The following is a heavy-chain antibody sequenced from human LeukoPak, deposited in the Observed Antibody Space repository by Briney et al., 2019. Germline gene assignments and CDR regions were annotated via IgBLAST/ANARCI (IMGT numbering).Heavy chain of an antibody. CDR1: GYTFTGYY. CDR3: ARESQRFLEWLIGY. CDR2: INPNSGGT. V-gene: IGHV1-2*02. J-gene: IGHJ4*02. D-gene: IGHD3-3*01. Sequence: GASVKVSCKASGYTFTGYYMHWVRQAPGQGLEWMGWINPNSGGTNYAQKFQGRVTMTRDTSISTAYMELSRLKSDDTAVYYCARESQRFLEWLIGYWGQGTLVTVSS.